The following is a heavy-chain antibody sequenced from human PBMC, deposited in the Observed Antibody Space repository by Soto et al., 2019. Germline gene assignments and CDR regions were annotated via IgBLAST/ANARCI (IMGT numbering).Heavy chain of an antibody. CDR2: VSGSESST. CDR3: AKGGTRYCSSGVCYFDWFEP. J-gene: IGHJ5*02. Sequence: VGSLRLSCAASGFTFSSYAMSWVRQAPGKGLEWVSVVSGSESSTYYADSVKGRFTISRDNSKNTLYLQMNTLRADDTAVYYCAKGGTRYCSSGVCYFDWFEPWGQGTLVTVSS. D-gene: IGHD2-8*01. CDR1: GFTFSSYA. V-gene: IGHV3-23*01.